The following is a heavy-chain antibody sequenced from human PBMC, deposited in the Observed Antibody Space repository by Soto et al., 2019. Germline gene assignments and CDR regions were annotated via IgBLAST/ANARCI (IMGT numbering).Heavy chain of an antibody. Sequence: GLSHRLRWAASGFTFRDFGMHWILQDPGKGLKWVSSISSSSSYIYYADSVKGRFTISRDNAKNSLYLQMNSLRAEDTAVYYCARETYDILTGPRGGDAFDIWGQGTMVTVS. J-gene: IGHJ3*02. CDR1: GFTFRDFG. CDR2: ISSSSSYI. CDR3: ARETYDILTGPRGGDAFDI. D-gene: IGHD3-9*01. V-gene: IGHV3-21*01.